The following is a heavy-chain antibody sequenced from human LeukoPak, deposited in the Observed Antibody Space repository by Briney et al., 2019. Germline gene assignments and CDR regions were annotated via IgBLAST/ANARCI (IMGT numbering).Heavy chain of an antibody. Sequence: SETLSLTCDVYGEFFSGYYWSWIRQPPGKGLEFIGYVYYSGSISYNPSLKSRVTISVDTPKNQFSLKLSSVTAADTAVYYCARTYGDYRFDYWGQGTLVTVSS. CDR2: VYYSGSI. V-gene: IGHV4-59*01. CDR3: ARTYGDYRFDY. J-gene: IGHJ4*02. CDR1: GEFFSGYY. D-gene: IGHD4-17*01.